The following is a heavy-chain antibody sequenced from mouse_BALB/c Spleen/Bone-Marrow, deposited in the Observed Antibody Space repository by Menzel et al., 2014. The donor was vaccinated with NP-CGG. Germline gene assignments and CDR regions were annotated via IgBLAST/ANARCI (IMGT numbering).Heavy chain of an antibody. D-gene: IGHD1-1*01. Sequence: SGAELVKPGASVKLSCTASGFNIKDTYMHWVKQRPEQGLEWIGRIDPANGNTKYDPKFQGKATITADTSSNTAYLQLSSLTSEDTAVYYCARSRDYGSSYYAMDYWGQGTSVTVSS. CDR2: IDPANGNT. J-gene: IGHJ4*01. CDR1: GFNIKDTY. CDR3: ARSRDYGSSYYAMDY. V-gene: IGHV14-3*02.